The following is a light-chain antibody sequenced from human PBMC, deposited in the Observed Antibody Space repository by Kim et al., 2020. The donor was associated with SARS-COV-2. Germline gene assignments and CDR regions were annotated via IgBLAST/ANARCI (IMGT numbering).Light chain of an antibody. V-gene: IGLV3-1*01. CDR1: EVGKKY. Sequence: CAGEEVGKKYFSLGQQRPGPSPVLVISQDNKRPSGMPDRCSGSNAGNRATLTISGTQAVDEADYYCQAWDGSTHVVFGGGTQLTVL. J-gene: IGLJ2*01. CDR2: QDN. CDR3: QAWDGSTHVV.